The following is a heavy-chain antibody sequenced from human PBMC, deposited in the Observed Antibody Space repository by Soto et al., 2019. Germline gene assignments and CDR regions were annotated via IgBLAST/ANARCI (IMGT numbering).Heavy chain of an antibody. CDR3: AKDGARGYYDLWSGYYPRFDP. Sequence: EVQLVESGGGLVQPGRSLRLSCAASGFTFDDYAMHWVRQAPGKGLEWVSGISWNSGSIGYADSVKGRFTISRDNAKNALYLQMNSLRAEDTALYYCAKDGARGYYDLWSGYYPRFDPWGQGTLVTVSS. CDR1: GFTFDDYA. V-gene: IGHV3-9*01. CDR2: ISWNSGSI. D-gene: IGHD3-3*01. J-gene: IGHJ5*02.